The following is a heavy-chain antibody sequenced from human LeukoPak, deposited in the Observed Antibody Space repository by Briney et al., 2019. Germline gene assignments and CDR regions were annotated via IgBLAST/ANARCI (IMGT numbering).Heavy chain of an antibody. CDR2: ISYDGSNK. V-gene: IGHV3-30*18. J-gene: IGHJ4*02. Sequence: PGRSLTLSCPASGFTFSSYGMHWVRQDPGKWLEWAAVISYDGSNKYYADSVNGRFTISRDNSKNTLYLQMSSRSAENTAVYSCVKARGIVFFDYWGQGTLVTVSS. CDR3: VKARGIVFFDY. CDR1: GFTFSSYG. D-gene: IGHD2/OR15-2a*01.